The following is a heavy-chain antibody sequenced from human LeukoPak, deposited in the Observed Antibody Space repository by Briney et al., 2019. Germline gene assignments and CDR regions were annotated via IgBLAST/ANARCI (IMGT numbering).Heavy chain of an antibody. V-gene: IGHV3-11*04. CDR1: GFTFSNAW. D-gene: IGHD4-17*01. CDR2: ISGSGSTI. CDR3: ARGSDYSDPFFDY. J-gene: IGHJ4*02. Sequence: GGSLRLSCAASGFTFSNAWMSWVRQAPGKGLEWVSYISGSGSTIYYADSVKGRFTISRDNAKNSLYLQMNSLRAEDTAVYYCARGSDYSDPFFDYWGQGTLVTVSS.